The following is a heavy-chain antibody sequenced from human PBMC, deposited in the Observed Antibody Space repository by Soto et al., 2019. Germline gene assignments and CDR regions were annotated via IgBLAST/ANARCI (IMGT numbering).Heavy chain of an antibody. CDR1: GGSFSGYY. D-gene: IGHD2-15*01. J-gene: IGHJ6*03. CDR2: INHSGST. CDR3: ARSQVCSGGSCYSVYYYYYRDV. Sequence: QVQLQQWGAGLLKPSETLSLTCAVYGGSFSGYYWSWIRQPPGKGLEWIGEINHSGSTNYNPSLKSRVPISVDTSKNQFSLKLSSVTAADTAVYYCARSQVCSGGSCYSVYYYYYRDVWGKGTTVTVSS. V-gene: IGHV4-34*01.